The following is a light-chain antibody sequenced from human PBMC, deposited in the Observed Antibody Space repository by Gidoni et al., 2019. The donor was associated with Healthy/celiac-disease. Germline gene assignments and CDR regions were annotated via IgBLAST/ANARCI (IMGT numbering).Light chain of an antibody. Sequence: DIQMTQSPSSLSASVGDRVTITCQASQDISNYLNWYQQKPGKAPKLLIYDASNLETGVPSRFSGSGSGTDFTFTIRSLQPEDIATYYCQQYDNLAFGGGTKVEIK. CDR3: QQYDNLA. CDR1: QDISNY. V-gene: IGKV1-33*01. J-gene: IGKJ4*01. CDR2: DAS.